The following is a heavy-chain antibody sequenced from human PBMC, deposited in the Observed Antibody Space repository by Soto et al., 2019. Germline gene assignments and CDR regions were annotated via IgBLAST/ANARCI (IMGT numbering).Heavy chain of an antibody. V-gene: IGHV3-23*01. D-gene: IGHD3-22*01. J-gene: IGHJ5*02. CDR2: ISGSGGST. CDR3: AKDDEAMIVVVQGWFDP. Sequence: GGSLRLSCAASGFTFSSYAMSWVRQAPGKGLEWVSAISGSGGSTYYADSVKGRFTISRDNSKNTLYLQMNSLRAEDTAVYYCAKDDEAMIVVVQGWFDPWGQGTLVTVSS. CDR1: GFTFSSYA.